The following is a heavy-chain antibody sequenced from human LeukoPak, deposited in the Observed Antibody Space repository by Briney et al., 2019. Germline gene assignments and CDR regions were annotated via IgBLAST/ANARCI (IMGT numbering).Heavy chain of an antibody. CDR1: GYTFTGYY. V-gene: IGHV1-2*02. Sequence: ASVKVSCKASGYTFTGYYMHWVRQAPGQGPEWMGWINPNSGGTNYAQKFQGRVTMTRDTSISTAYMELSRLRSDDTAVYYCARDPDRCSGGSCYSEYYYYGMDVWGQGTTVTVSS. J-gene: IGHJ6*02. D-gene: IGHD2-15*01. CDR3: ARDPDRCSGGSCYSEYYYYGMDV. CDR2: INPNSGGT.